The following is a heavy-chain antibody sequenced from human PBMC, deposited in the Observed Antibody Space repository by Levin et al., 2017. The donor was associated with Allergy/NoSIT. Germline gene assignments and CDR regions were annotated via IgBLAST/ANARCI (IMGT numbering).Heavy chain of an antibody. CDR2: ISRSGQT. J-gene: IGHJ6*02. CDR1: HFSLTSADF. Sequence: SETLSLTCVVSHFSLTSADFWGWVRQPPGKQLEWLGTISRSGQTYYNPSVKSRLTISLDTPTNQFSLRLTSVTAADTAEYFCTRVGFAALAGGMDVWGQGTTVTV. V-gene: IGHV4-38-2*01. CDR3: TRVGFAALAGGMDV. D-gene: IGHD1-26*01.